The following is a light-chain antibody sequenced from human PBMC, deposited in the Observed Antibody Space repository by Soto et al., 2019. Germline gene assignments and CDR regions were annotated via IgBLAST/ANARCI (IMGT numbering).Light chain of an antibody. CDR3: QHYNTYPWT. CDR2: KAS. V-gene: IGKV1-5*03. CDR1: QDISNY. J-gene: IGKJ1*01. Sequence: EIQVSQSPSSLSASVGDRVTITCQASQDISNYLNWYQQKPGKAPNLLIHKASHLESGVPSRFSGSGSGTEFTLTISSLQPGDFATYYCQHYNTYPWTFGQGSKV.